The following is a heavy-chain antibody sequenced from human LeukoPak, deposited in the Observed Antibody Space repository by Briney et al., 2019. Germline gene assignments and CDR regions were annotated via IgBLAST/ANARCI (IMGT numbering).Heavy chain of an antibody. CDR2: IYYSGST. D-gene: IGHD5-12*01. CDR3: ARHPLGGYDLEGYFDY. V-gene: IGHV4-59*08. J-gene: IGHJ4*02. Sequence: SETLSLTCTVSGGSISSYYWSWIRQPPGKGLEWIGYIYYSGSTNYNPSLKSRVTISVDTSKNQFSLKLSSVTAADTAVYYCARHPLGGYDLEGYFDYWGQGTLVTVSS. CDR1: GGSISSYY.